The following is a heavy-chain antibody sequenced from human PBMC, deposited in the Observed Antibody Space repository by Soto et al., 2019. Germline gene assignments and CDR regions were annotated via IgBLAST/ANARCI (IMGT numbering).Heavy chain of an antibody. J-gene: IGHJ6*02. D-gene: IGHD3-3*01. Sequence: LSLTCAVYGGSFSGYYWSWIRQPPGKGLEWIGEINHSGSTNYNPSLKSRVTISVDTSKNQFSLKLSSVTAADTTVYYCVRGRVLEWFSRSYYYYYGMDVWGQGTTVTVSS. CDR3: VRGRVLEWFSRSYYYYYGMDV. V-gene: IGHV4-34*01. CDR2: INHSGST. CDR1: GGSFSGYY.